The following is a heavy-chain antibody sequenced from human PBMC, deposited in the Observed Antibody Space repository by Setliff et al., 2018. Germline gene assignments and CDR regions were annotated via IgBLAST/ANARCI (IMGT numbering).Heavy chain of an antibody. V-gene: IGHV3-21*01. J-gene: IGHJ6*03. Sequence: GGSLRLSCAASGFTFNSYSINWVRQAPGKGLEWVSSISSTGSYKPYADSVRGRFTISRDNAKKTLYLQMNSLRGDDTAVYYCAREGRSSGWYSGDYFYVYMDVWGRGTTVTVSS. D-gene: IGHD6-19*01. CDR2: ISSTGSYK. CDR1: GFTFNSYS. CDR3: AREGRSSGWYSGDYFYVYMDV.